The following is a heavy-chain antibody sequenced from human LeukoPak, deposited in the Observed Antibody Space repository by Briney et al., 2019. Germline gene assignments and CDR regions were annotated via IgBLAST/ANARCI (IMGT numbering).Heavy chain of an antibody. V-gene: IGHV4-59*01. CDR1: GGSISCYY. CDR3: ARAHNDDGWFDP. D-gene: IGHD1-1*01. CDR2: IYYSGST. Sequence: SETLSLTCAVSGGSISCYYWSWIRQPPGKGLEWIGYIYYSGSTNYDPSLKSRVTISVDTSKNQFSLKLSSVTAADTAVYYCARAHNDDGWFDPWGQGTLVTVSS. J-gene: IGHJ5*02.